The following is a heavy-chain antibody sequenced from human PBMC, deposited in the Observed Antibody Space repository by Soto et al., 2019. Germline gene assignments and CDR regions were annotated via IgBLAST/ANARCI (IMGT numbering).Heavy chain of an antibody. V-gene: IGHV3-33*01. CDR1: GFTFSSYG. CDR2: IWYDGSNK. J-gene: IGHJ4*02. Sequence: QVQLVESGGGVVQPGRSLRLSCAASGFTFSSYGIHWVHQAPGKGLEWVAVIWYDGSNKYYADSVKGRFTISRDNSKNTLYLQMNSLRAEDTALYYCARVGYGDYPLDYWGQGTLVTVSS. CDR3: ARVGYGDYPLDY. D-gene: IGHD4-17*01.